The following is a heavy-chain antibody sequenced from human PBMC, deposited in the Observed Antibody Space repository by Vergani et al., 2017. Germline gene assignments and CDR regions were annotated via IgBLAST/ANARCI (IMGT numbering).Heavy chain of an antibody. CDR2: IYYSGST. Sequence: QVQLQESGPGLVKPSETLSLTCTVSGGSISSYYWSWIRQPPGKGLEWIWYIYYSGSTNYNPSLKSRGTISVDTSKNQFSLKLSSVTAADTAVYYCARERPDGIWFGESCMDVWGQGTTVTVSS. J-gene: IGHJ6*02. D-gene: IGHD3-10*01. CDR3: ARERPDGIWFGESCMDV. CDR1: GGSISSYY. V-gene: IGHV4-59*01.